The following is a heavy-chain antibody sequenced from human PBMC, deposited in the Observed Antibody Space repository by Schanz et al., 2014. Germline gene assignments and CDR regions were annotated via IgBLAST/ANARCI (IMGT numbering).Heavy chain of an antibody. J-gene: IGHJ4*02. CDR3: ARTARRTRVVPLYFDY. V-gene: IGHV4-34*01. D-gene: IGHD2-2*01. CDR1: GGSFSGYY. CDR2: INHGGST. Sequence: QVQLQQWGAGLLKPSETLSLTCAVYGGSFSGYYWSWIRQPPGKGLEWIAEINHGGSTNYNPSLEMRIPNAEDSTKNHFSLKLRPRTAADTAVYYCARTARRTRVVPLYFDYWGQGTLVTVSS.